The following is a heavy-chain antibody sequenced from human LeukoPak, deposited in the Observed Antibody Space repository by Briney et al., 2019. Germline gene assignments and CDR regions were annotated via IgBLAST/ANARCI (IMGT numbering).Heavy chain of an antibody. CDR3: ARDQGYGDYDVWGYFDY. CDR1: GFTFSSYS. V-gene: IGHV3-48*01. D-gene: IGHD4-17*01. Sequence: PGGSLRLSCAASGFTFSSYSMNWVRQAPGKGLEWVSYISSSSSTIYYADSVKGRFTISRDNAKNSLYLQMNSLRSDDTAVYYCARDQGYGDYDVWGYFDYWGQGTLVTVSS. CDR2: ISSSSSTI. J-gene: IGHJ4*02.